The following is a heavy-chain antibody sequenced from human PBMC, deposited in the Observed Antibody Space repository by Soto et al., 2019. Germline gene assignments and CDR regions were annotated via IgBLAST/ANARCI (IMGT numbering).Heavy chain of an antibody. CDR2: INHSGST. CDR3: ARGAGNYDILTGYYWSYYYYGMDV. CDR1: GGSFSGYY. D-gene: IGHD3-9*01. J-gene: IGHJ6*02. Sequence: PSETLSLTRAVYGGSFSGYYWSWIRQPPGKGLEWIGEINHSGSTNYNPSLKSRVTISVDTSKNQFSLKLSSVTAADTAVYYCARGAGNYDILTGYYWSYYYYGMDVWGQGTTVTVSS. V-gene: IGHV4-34*01.